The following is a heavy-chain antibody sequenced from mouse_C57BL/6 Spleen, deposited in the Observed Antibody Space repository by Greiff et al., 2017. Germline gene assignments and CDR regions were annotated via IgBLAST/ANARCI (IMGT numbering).Heavy chain of an antibody. CDR3: ARGEYGSHFDY. D-gene: IGHD1-1*01. CDR1: GYSITSGYY. CDR2: ISYDGSN. V-gene: IGHV3-6*01. J-gene: IGHJ2*01. Sequence: EVKLVESGPGLVKPSQSLSLTCSVTGYSITSGYYWNWIRQFPGNKLEWMGYISYDGSNNYNPSLKNRISITRDTSKNQFFLKLNSVTTEDTATYYCARGEYGSHFDYWGQGTTLTVSS.